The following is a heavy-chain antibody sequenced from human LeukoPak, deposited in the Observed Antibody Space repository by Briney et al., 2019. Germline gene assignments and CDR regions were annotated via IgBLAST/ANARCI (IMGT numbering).Heavy chain of an antibody. J-gene: IGHJ4*02. Sequence: SLKVSCKASGGTFSSYTISWVRQAPGQGLDWMGMIIPILGIANYAQKFQGRVTITADKSTSTAYMELSSLRSEDTAVYYCARDNGGMSDYWGQGTLVTVSS. D-gene: IGHD4-23*01. CDR3: ARDNGGMSDY. V-gene: IGHV1-69*04. CDR1: GGTFSSYT. CDR2: IIPILGIA.